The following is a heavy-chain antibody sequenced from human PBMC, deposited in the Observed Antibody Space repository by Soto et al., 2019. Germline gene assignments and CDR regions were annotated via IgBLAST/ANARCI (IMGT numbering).Heavy chain of an antibody. CDR2: IIPTFGTA. CDR1: GGTFSSYA. CDR3: ARESPLVGVVAAPPNYYYYGMDV. V-gene: IGHV1-69*12. J-gene: IGHJ6*02. D-gene: IGHD2-15*01. Sequence: QVQLVQSGAEVKKPGSSVKVSCKASGGTFSSYAISWVRQAPGQGLEWMGGIIPTFGTANYAQKFQGRVTITAEESTSRAYMELSSLRSEDTAVYYCARESPLVGVVAAPPNYYYYGMDVWGQGTTVTVSS.